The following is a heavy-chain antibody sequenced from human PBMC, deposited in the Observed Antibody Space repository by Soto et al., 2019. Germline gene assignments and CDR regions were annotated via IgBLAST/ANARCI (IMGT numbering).Heavy chain of an antibody. V-gene: IGHV3-23*01. CDR3: AKEAYSSSPVSGSKFDP. Sequence: GGSLRLSCAASGFTFSSYAMSWVRQAPGKGLEWVSAISGSGGSTYYADSVKGRFTISRDNSKNTLYLQMNSLRAEDTAVYYCAKEAYSSSPVSGSKFDPWGQGTLVTVSS. CDR1: GFTFSSYA. D-gene: IGHD6-13*01. J-gene: IGHJ5*02. CDR2: ISGSGGST.